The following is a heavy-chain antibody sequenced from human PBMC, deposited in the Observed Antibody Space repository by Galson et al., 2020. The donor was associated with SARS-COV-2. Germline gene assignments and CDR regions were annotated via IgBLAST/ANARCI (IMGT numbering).Heavy chain of an antibody. CDR1: GFSLSTSVVS. Sequence: SGPTLVKPTQTLTLTCTFSGFSLSTSVVSVGWFRQPPVNALEWLALIYWNDDKRYSPSLKSSLTITKDTSKNQVVLTMTNMNPVDTATYYCAHSSDSITIFGVVIIRPWFDPWGKGTLVTVSS. CDR3: AHSSDSITIFGVVIIRPWFDP. D-gene: IGHD3-3*01. V-gene: IGHV2-5*01. CDR2: IYWNDDK. J-gene: IGHJ5*02.